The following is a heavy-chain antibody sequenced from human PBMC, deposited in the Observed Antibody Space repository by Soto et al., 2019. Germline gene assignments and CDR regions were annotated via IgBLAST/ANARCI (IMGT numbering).Heavy chain of an antibody. CDR3: ARGYYGSGSYYIDSYYFDY. J-gene: IGHJ4*02. D-gene: IGHD3-10*01. Sequence: QLQLQESGSGLVKPSQTLSLTCAVSGGSISSGGYSWSWIRQPPGKGLEWIGYIYHSGSTYYNPSLKSRVTISVDRSKTQFSLKLSSVTAADTAVYYCARGYYGSGSYYIDSYYFDYWGQGTLVTVSS. CDR2: IYHSGST. CDR1: GGSISSGGYS. V-gene: IGHV4-30-2*01.